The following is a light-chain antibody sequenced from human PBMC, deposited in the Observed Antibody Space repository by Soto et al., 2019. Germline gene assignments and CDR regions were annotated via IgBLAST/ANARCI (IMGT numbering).Light chain of an antibody. CDR2: NNN. V-gene: IGLV1-44*01. CDR1: SSNIGSNT. Sequence: QAVVTQPPSASGTPGQRVTISCSGRSSNIGSNTVNWYQQFPGTAPRLLIYNNNQRPSGVPDRFSGSKSGPSASLAISGLQSEDEADYYCAAWDDTLNGHWVFGGGTKLTVL. CDR3: AAWDDTLNGHWV. J-gene: IGLJ3*02.